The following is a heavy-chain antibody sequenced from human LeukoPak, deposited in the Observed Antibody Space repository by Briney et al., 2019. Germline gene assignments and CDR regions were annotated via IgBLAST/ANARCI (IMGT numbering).Heavy chain of an antibody. CDR2: ISPNSGGT. V-gene: IGHV1-2*02. D-gene: IGHD4-17*01. CDR1: GYTFTGYY. J-gene: IGHJ4*02. Sequence: ASVKVSCKASGYTFTGYYMHWVRQAPGQGLEWMGWISPNSGGTNYAQKFQGRVTMIRDTSISTAYMELSRLRSDDTAVYYCARVPSMTTVSFDYWGQGTLVTVSS. CDR3: ARVPSMTTVSFDY.